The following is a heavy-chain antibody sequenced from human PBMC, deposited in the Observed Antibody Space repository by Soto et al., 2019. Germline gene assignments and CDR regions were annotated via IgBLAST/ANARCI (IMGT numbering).Heavy chain of an antibody. Sequence: ASVKVSCKASGYTFTSYDINWVRQATGQGLEWMGWMNPNSGNTGYAQKFQGRVTMTRNTSISTAYIELSSLRSEDTAVYYCAHSYYDFWSGYGSDDYYYMDVWGKGTTVTVSS. J-gene: IGHJ6*03. CDR2: MNPNSGNT. D-gene: IGHD3-3*01. CDR3: AHSYYDFWSGYGSDDYYYMDV. V-gene: IGHV1-8*01. CDR1: GYTFTSYD.